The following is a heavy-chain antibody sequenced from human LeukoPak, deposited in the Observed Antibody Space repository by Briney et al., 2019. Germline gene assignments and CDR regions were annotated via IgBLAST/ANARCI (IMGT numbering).Heavy chain of an antibody. V-gene: IGHV3-66*01. CDR2: IYSGGST. Sequence: GGFLRLSCAASGFTVTSNYINWVRQAPGKGLEWVSVIYSGGSTYYGDSVKGRFTISRDNSKNTLYLQMNSLRAEDTAVYYCAKVMPPGRIRFYSYYMDVWGKGTTVTVS. CDR3: AKVMPPGRIRFYSYYMDV. CDR1: GFTVTSNY. J-gene: IGHJ6*03. D-gene: IGHD2-15*01.